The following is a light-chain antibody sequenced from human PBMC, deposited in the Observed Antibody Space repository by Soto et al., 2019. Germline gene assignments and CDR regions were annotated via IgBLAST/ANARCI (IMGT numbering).Light chain of an antibody. V-gene: IGKV1-5*03. CDR1: QTISSW. CDR3: QHYNSYSEA. Sequence: DVHMTQSPSTLSGSVGDRVTITCGASQTISSWLAWYQQKPGKAPKLLIYQASTLKSGVPSRFRGSGSGTEFTLTISSLQPDDFETYYCQHYNSYSEAFGQGTKVDIK. J-gene: IGKJ1*01. CDR2: QAS.